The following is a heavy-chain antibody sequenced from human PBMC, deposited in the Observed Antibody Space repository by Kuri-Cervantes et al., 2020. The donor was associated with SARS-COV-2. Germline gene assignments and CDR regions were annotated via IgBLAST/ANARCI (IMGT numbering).Heavy chain of an antibody. CDR1: GFTFSSYD. V-gene: IGHV3-23*01. CDR2: IGSYGVTT. J-gene: IGHJ4*02. CDR3: GKEGGHNEIDY. D-gene: IGHD5-24*01. Sequence: GESLKISCAASGFTFSSYDMSWVRQAPGKGLEWVAGIGSYGVTTYYADSVKGRFAVSRDNSKNTLSLQMNSLRAEDTAVYYCGKEGGHNEIDYWGQGTLVTVSS.